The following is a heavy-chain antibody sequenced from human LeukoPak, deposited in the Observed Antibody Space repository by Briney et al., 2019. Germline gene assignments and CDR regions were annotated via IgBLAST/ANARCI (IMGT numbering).Heavy chain of an antibody. Sequence: PSGTLSLTCTVSGGSISSSSYYWGWIRQPPGKGLEWIGSIYYSGSTYYNPSLKSRVTISVDTSKNQFSLKLSSVTAADTAVYYCARQYSSSWYGPYYYYGMDVWGQGTTVTVSS. CDR2: IYYSGST. CDR3: ARQYSSSWYGPYYYYGMDV. CDR1: GGSISSSSYY. D-gene: IGHD6-13*01. J-gene: IGHJ6*02. V-gene: IGHV4-39*01.